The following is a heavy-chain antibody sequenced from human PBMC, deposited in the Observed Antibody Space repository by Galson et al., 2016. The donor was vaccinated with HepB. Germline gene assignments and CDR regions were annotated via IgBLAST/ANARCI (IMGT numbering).Heavy chain of an antibody. CDR1: GASINNYY. Sequence: SETLSLTCTVSGASINNYYWSWIRQPPGKGLKWIGYIYYSGSINYNPSLKSRITISADTSKNQFSLKLRSVTAADTAVYYCASNRWLEYFDNWGQGTLVTVSS. D-gene: IGHD6-19*01. V-gene: IGHV4-59*01. CDR2: IYYSGSI. CDR3: ASNRWLEYFDN. J-gene: IGHJ4*02.